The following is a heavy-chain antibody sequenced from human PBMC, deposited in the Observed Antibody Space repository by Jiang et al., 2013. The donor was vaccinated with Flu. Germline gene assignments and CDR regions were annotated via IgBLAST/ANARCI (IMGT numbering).Heavy chain of an antibody. CDR2: ISAYNGNT. Sequence: GAEVKKPGASVKVSCKASGYTFTDYGISWVRQAPGQGLEWMGWISAYNGNTNYAQKFQGRVTMTTDTSTSTAYMELRSLRSDDTAVYYCARERHCASTSCYMGVGWFDPWGQGTLVTVSS. CDR1: GYTFTDYG. V-gene: IGHV1-18*01. J-gene: IGHJ5*02. CDR3: ARERHCASTSCYMGVGWFDP. D-gene: IGHD2-2*02.